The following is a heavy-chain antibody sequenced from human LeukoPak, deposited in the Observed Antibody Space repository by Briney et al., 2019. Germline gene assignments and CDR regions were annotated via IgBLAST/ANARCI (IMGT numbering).Heavy chain of an antibody. CDR2: IYYSGNT. D-gene: IGHD4-17*01. V-gene: IGHV4-59*01. CDR3: AREDDDYLFDS. CDR1: GGSISSYY. Sequence: SETLSLTCTVSGGSISSYYWSWIRQPPGKGLQWIGYIYYSGNTNYSPSLKSRVTISLDTSKNQFSMKLTSVTAADTAVYYCAREDDDYLFDSWGQGTLVTVSS. J-gene: IGHJ4*02.